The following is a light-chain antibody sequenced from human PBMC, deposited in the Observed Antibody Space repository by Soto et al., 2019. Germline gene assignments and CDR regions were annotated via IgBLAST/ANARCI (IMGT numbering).Light chain of an antibody. CDR2: DVS. J-gene: IGLJ2*01. CDR3: CSYAGTYVV. Sequence: QSVLTQPASVSGSPGQSITISCTGTSSDVGGYDYVSWYQQHPGKAPKLMIYDVSKRPSGVPDRFSGSKSGNTASLTISDLQADDEADYHCCSYAGTYVVFGGGTKLTVL. V-gene: IGLV2-11*01. CDR1: SSDVGGYDY.